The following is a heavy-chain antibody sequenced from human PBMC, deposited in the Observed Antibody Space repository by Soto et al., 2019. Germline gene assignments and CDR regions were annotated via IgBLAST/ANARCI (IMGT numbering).Heavy chain of an antibody. D-gene: IGHD3-9*01. CDR2: MSYDGSNK. J-gene: IGHJ5*02. CDR3: AKDAGVTYYDILTGPGWFDP. CDR1: GFTFSSYA. Sequence: PGGSLRLSCAASGFTFSSYAMHWVRQAPGKGLEWVAVMSYDGSNKYYADSVKGRFTISRDNSKNTLYLQMNSLRAEDTAVYYCAKDAGVTYYDILTGPGWFDPWGQGTLVTVSS. V-gene: IGHV3-30-3*01.